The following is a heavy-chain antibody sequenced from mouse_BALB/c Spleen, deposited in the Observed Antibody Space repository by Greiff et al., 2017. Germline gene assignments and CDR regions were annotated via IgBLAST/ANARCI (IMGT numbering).Heavy chain of an antibody. CDR2: INPYNDGT. J-gene: IGHJ4*01. CDR3: ARYGNYDYSALDY. D-gene: IGHD2-1*01. CDR1: GYTFTSYV. V-gene: IGHV1-14*01. Sequence: EVQLQQSGPELVKPGASVKMSCKASGYTFTSYVMHWVKQKPGQGLEWIGYINPYNDGTKYNEKFKGKATLTSDKSSSTAYMELSSLTSEDSAVYYCARYGNYDYSALDYWGQGTSVTVSS.